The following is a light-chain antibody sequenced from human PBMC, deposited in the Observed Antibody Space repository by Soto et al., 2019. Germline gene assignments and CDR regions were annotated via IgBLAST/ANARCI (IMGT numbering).Light chain of an antibody. J-gene: IGLJ2*01. V-gene: IGLV1-47*01. Sequence: QSVLTQPPSASGTPGQRVTISCSGSSSNIGSNYVYWYQQLPGTAPKLLIYRNNQRPSGVPDRFSGSKSGTSASLAISGLRSEDEADYYCAAWDDSLSGPEFGGGTKAHRP. CDR3: AAWDDSLSGPE. CDR2: RNN. CDR1: SSNIGSNY.